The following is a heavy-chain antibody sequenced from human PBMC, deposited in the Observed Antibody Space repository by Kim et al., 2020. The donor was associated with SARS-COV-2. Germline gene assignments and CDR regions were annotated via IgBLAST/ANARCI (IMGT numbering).Heavy chain of an antibody. CDR2: ISQDGSNK. J-gene: IGHJ4*02. CDR1: GFTFSNYA. Sequence: GGSLRLSCAASGFTFSNYAIHWVRQAPGKGLEWVGVISQDGSNKYYADSVKGRFTISRDNSKNTLHLQRTSLTAEATAVYYCAGTPGHYSDYVDYWCEG. D-gene: IGHD2-15*01. V-gene: IGHV3-30-3*01. CDR3: AGTPGHYSDYVDY.